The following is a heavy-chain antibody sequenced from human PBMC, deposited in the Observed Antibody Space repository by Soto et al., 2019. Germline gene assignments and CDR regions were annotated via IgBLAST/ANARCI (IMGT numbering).Heavy chain of an antibody. D-gene: IGHD2-15*01. CDR1: GFTFSSYW. CDR3: ARGRPVVVVAAIADY. V-gene: IGHV3-7*01. CDR2: IKQDGSEK. J-gene: IGHJ4*02. Sequence: GGSLRLSCAASGFTFSSYWMSWVRQAPGKGLEWVANIKQDGSEKYYVDSVKGRFTISRDNAKNSLYLQMNSLRAEDTAVYYCARGRPVVVVAAIADYWGQGTLVTVSS.